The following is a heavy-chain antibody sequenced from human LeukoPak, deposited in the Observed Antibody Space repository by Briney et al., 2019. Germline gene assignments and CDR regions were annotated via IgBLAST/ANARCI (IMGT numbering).Heavy chain of an antibody. Sequence: ASVKVSCKASGYTFTGYYIHWVRQAPGQGLECVGWINPNSGGANYAQKFQGRVTMTRDTSVSTAYMELSRLRSDDTAVYYCARGGSGSYFSWLDPWGQGTLVTVSS. J-gene: IGHJ5*02. CDR3: ARGGSGSYFSWLDP. CDR1: GYTFTGYY. V-gene: IGHV1-2*02. CDR2: INPNSGGA. D-gene: IGHD3-10*01.